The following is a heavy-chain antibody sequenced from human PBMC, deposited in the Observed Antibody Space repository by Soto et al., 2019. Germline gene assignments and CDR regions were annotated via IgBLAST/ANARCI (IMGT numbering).Heavy chain of an antibody. CDR2: MSHSGGT. Sequence: QVQRQQWGAGLLKPSETLSLTCAVYGGFVSSGNYYWSWIRQPPGKGLEWIGEMSHSGGTHFNPSLKSRVTISVDTSKNQFSLKMTSVTAADTALYYCARVERGTTTTVVDAFDIWGPGTMVTVSS. CDR3: ARVERGTTTTVVDAFDI. J-gene: IGHJ3*02. D-gene: IGHD4-4*01. V-gene: IGHV4-34*01. CDR1: GGFVSSGNYY.